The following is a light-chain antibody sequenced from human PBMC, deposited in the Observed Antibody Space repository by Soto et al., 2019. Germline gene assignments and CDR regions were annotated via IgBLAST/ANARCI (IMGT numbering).Light chain of an antibody. V-gene: IGLV2-14*01. CDR3: QSYDSSLSLVV. Sequence: QSALTQPASVSGSPGQSITVSCTGTSSDIGGYNYVSWYQQHPGKAPKLMVYEVTNRPSGVSDRFSGSKSGNTASLVITGLQAEDEADYYCQSYDSSLSLVVFGGGTKLTVL. CDR1: SSDIGGYNY. CDR2: EVT. J-gene: IGLJ2*01.